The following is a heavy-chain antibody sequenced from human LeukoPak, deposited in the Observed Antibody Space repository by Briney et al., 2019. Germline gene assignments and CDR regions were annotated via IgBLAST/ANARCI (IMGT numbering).Heavy chain of an antibody. Sequence: SVKVSCKASGGTFSNYAISWVRQAPGQGLEWMGRIIPILDITHYAQKFQGRVTISADKSTSTAYMDLSGLRSEDTAVYYCASPYPEYTSSWYTAHNWGQGTLVTVSS. CDR1: GGTFSNYA. CDR2: IIPILDIT. J-gene: IGHJ4*02. CDR3: ASPYPEYTSSWYTAHN. V-gene: IGHV1-69*04. D-gene: IGHD6-13*01.